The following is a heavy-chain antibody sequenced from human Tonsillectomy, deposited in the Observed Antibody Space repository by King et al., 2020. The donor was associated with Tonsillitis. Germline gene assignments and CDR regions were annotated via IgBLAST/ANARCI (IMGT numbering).Heavy chain of an antibody. D-gene: IGHD1-14*01. Sequence: QLQESGPGLVKPSETLSLTCTVSGGSISSYYWSWLRPPPGKGLEWIGYIYYSGSTNYNPSLQSRVTISVDTSKNQFSLKLSSVTAADTAVYYCAREKNQKINGFDPWGQGTLVTVSS. CDR1: GGSISSYY. J-gene: IGHJ5*02. CDR3: AREKNQKINGFDP. V-gene: IGHV4-59*01. CDR2: IYYSGST.